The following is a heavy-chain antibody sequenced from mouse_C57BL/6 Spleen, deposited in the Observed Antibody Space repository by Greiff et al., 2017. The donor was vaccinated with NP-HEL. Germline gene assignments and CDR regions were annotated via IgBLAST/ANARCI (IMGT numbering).Heavy chain of an antibody. CDR3: AREGYGNFFDY. CDR2: INSDGSST. CDR1: GFTFSDYY. J-gene: IGHJ2*01. V-gene: IGHV5-16*01. Sequence: VQLKESEGGLVQPGSSMKLSCTASGFTFSDYYMAWVRQVPERGLEWVANINSDGSSTYYLDSLKSRFIISRDNAKNILYLQMSSLKAEDTATYYCAREGYGNFFDYWGQGTTLTVSS. D-gene: IGHD2-10*02.